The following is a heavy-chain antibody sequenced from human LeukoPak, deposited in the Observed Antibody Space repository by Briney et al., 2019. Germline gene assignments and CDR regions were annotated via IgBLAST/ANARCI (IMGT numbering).Heavy chain of an antibody. Sequence: SETLSLTCTVSGGSISSSSYSWGWIRQPPGKGLEWIGSIYYSGNTYYNPSLKSRVTISVDTSKNQFSLKLSSVTAADTAVYYCARSSSIAAADGWGQGTLVTVSS. CDR2: IYYSGNT. D-gene: IGHD6-13*01. J-gene: IGHJ4*02. CDR1: GGSISSSSYS. V-gene: IGHV4-39*01. CDR3: ARSSSIAAADG.